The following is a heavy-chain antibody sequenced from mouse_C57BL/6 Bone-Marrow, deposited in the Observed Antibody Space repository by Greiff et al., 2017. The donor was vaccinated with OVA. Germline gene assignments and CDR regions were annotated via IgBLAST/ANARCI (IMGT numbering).Heavy chain of an antibody. CDR1: GYTFTSYT. CDR2: INPSSGYT. J-gene: IGHJ1*03. CDR3: APYSNYGYFEV. V-gene: IGHV1-4*01. D-gene: IGHD2-5*01. Sequence: VQLHQSGAELARPGASVKMSCKASGYTFTSYTMHWVKQRPGQGLEWIGYINPSSGYTKSNQKFKDKATLTADKSSSTAYMQRSSLTSEDSAVYYCAPYSNYGYFEVWGTGTTVTVSS.